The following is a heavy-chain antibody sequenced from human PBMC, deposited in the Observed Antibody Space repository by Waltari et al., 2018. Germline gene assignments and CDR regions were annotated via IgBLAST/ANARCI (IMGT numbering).Heavy chain of an antibody. Sequence: QVQLVQSGAEVKKPGASVKVSCKASGYTFTSYGISWVRQAPGPGLEWMGWISAYNGNTNYEQKLQGRVTMTTDTSTSTDYMELRSLRSDDTAVYYCARDFERTMIDARGKEFDYWGQGTLVTVSS. CDR3: ARDFERTMIDARGKEFDY. J-gene: IGHJ4*02. D-gene: IGHD3-22*01. V-gene: IGHV1-18*01. CDR2: ISAYNGNT. CDR1: GYTFTSYG.